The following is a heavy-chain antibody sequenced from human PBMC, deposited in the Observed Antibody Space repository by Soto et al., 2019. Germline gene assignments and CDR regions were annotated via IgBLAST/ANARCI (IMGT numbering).Heavy chain of an antibody. CDR3: SRVLGDGYKYGPSDY. CDR2: MRSKVYGGAT. Sequence: GGSLILSCTTSGFTIGYYSLNWVRQAPGKGLEWVGFMRSKVYGGATEFAASVEGRFRMSRDDFRGIAYLEMNSLKTEDTGVYYCSRVLGDGYKYGPSDYWGQGTLVTVSS. CDR1: GFTIGYYS. V-gene: IGHV3-49*04. J-gene: IGHJ4*02. D-gene: IGHD5-12*01.